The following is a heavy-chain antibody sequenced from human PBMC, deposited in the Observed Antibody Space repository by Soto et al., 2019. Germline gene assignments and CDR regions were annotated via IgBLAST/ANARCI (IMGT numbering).Heavy chain of an antibody. CDR2: IYSGGGT. V-gene: IGHV3-53*02. CDR1: GFSVRDNY. J-gene: IGHJ4*02. CDR3: ARKTDSAGDGDF. D-gene: IGHD2-21*01. Sequence: EVRLVQTGGGLIQPGGSLRLSCAVSGFSVRDNYMFWVRQAPGKGLEWVSLIYSGGGTNYADSVKGRFIISRDNSKNTLFLQMNSLRVEGTAVYYCARKTDSAGDGDFWGQGTLVTVSS.